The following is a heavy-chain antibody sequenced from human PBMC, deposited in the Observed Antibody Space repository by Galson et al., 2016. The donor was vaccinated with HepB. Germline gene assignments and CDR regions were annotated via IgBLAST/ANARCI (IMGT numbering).Heavy chain of an antibody. CDR1: GYNFPGYY. Sequence: SVKVSCKASGYNFPGYYMHWVRQAPGQGLEWMGWINPNSGDTKYTEKFQGRVTMTRDTSITTGYMELSRLRSDDTAVYYCARHDYLWGSYRSFDYWGQGTLVTVSS. D-gene: IGHD3-16*02. J-gene: IGHJ4*02. CDR2: INPNSGDT. V-gene: IGHV1-2*02. CDR3: ARHDYLWGSYRSFDY.